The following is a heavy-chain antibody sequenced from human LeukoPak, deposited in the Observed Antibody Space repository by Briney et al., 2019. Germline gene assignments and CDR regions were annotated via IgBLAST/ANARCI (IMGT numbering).Heavy chain of an antibody. Sequence: GGSLRLSCAASGFTFSSYWMSWVRQAPGKGLEWVANIKQEGSEKYYVDSVKGRFTISRDNAKNSLYLQMNSLRAEDTAVYYCAREEAYSSGLNFDYWGQGTLVTVSS. CDR1: GFTFSSYW. D-gene: IGHD6-19*01. CDR3: AREEAYSSGLNFDY. J-gene: IGHJ4*02. V-gene: IGHV3-7*03. CDR2: IKQEGSEK.